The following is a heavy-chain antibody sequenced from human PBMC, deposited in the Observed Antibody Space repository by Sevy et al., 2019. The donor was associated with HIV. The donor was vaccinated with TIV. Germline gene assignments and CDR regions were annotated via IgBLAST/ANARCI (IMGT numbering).Heavy chain of an antibody. Sequence: GGSLRLSCAASGFTFSTYDMHWVRQVAGEGLEWVSGIGTLLDTYYAASVKGRFIIPRTNAKNSLFLQMNSLQAGDTAIYYCARACTAAGYKSGPIDAFDVWGQGTVVTVSS. CDR2: IGTLLDT. CDR1: GFTFSTYD. V-gene: IGHV3-13*01. CDR3: ARACTAAGYKSGPIDAFDV. D-gene: IGHD6-13*01. J-gene: IGHJ3*01.